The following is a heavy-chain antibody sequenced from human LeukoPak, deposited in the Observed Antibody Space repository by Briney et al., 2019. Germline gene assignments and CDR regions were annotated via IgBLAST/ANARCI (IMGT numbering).Heavy chain of an antibody. CDR1: GYSFGSKS. D-gene: IGHD6-13*01. CDR3: ARDGSWSFDY. Sequence: ASVKVTCKASGYSFGSKSMHWVRQPPGQGMEWMGIVDPRGASTANAQKFQGRLTVTMDTSTSTVYMELSSLTSEDTAVYYCARDGSWSFDYWGQGTLVTVSS. V-gene: IGHV1-46*01. CDR2: VDPRGAST. J-gene: IGHJ4*02.